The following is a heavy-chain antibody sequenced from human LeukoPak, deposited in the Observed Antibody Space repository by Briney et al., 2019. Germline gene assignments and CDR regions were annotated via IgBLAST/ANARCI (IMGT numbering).Heavy chain of an antibody. V-gene: IGHV3-23*01. CDR1: GFTFRNYA. Sequence: GGSLRLSCAASGFTFRNYAMTWVRQAPGKGLEWVSVIGASGADTYYSDSVKGRFTVSRDNSQNTLFLHMSSLRAEDTAVYFCARRPRDTSGYYLGAFHNWAQGTRSPSLQ. CDR2: IGASGADT. CDR3: ARRPRDTSGYYLGAFHN. D-gene: IGHD3-22*01. J-gene: IGHJ3*02.